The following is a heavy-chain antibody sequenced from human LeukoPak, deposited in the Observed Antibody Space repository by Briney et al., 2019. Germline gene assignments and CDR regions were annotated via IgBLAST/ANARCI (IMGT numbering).Heavy chain of an antibody. CDR3: ARVGYSGWNLEY. J-gene: IGHJ4*02. CDR1: GFTIRSYW. Sequence: GGSLRLSCAASGFTIRSYWMSWVRQAPGKGLEWVANINQGGSVKYYVDSVKGRFTISRDDAKNSLYVQMNSLRDEDTAVYYCARVGYSGWNLEYWGQGTLVTVSS. V-gene: IGHV3-7*01. CDR2: INQGGSVK. D-gene: IGHD5-12*01.